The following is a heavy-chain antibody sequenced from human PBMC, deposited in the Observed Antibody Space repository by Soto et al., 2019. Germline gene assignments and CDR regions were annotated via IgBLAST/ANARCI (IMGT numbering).Heavy chain of an antibody. D-gene: IGHD7-27*01. Sequence: GGSLRLSCAASGFTFSSYAMSWVRQAPGKGLEWVSAISGSGGSTYYADSVKGRFTISRDNSKNTLYLQMNSLRAEDTAVYYCAKTQPPGLGMGMYYYYYYMDVWGKGTTVTVSS. CDR3: AKTQPPGLGMGMYYYYYYMDV. V-gene: IGHV3-23*01. CDR2: ISGSGGST. J-gene: IGHJ6*03. CDR1: GFTFSSYA.